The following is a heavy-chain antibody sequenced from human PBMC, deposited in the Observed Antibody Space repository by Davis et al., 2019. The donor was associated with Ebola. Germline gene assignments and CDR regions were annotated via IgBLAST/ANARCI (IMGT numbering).Heavy chain of an antibody. CDR1: GYSFTSYW. V-gene: IGHV5-51*01. Sequence: GESLKISCKGSGYSFTSYWISWVRQMPGRGLEWMGIISLGDSQTRYSPSFQGQVTMSADKSIGTAYLQWRSLKAPDTAMYYCARRRNDAFDLWGQGTMVTVSS. J-gene: IGHJ3*01. CDR2: ISLGDSQT. CDR3: ARRRNDAFDL.